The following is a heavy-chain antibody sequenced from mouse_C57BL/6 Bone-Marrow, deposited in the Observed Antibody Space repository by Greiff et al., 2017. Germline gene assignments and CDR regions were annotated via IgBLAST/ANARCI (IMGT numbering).Heavy chain of an antibody. Sequence: QVQLKQSGPELVKPGASVKISCKASGYAFSSSWMNWVKQRPGKGLEWIGLIYPGDGDTNYNGKFKGKATLTADKSSSTAYMQLSSLTSEDSAVYFCARRDYGSSGYWYFDVWGTGTTVTVSS. CDR3: ARRDYGSSGYWYFDV. CDR1: GYAFSSSW. CDR2: IYPGDGDT. V-gene: IGHV1-82*01. J-gene: IGHJ1*03. D-gene: IGHD1-1*01.